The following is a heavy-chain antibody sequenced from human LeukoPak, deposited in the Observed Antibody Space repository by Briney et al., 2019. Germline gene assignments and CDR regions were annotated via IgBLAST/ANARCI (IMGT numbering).Heavy chain of an antibody. CDR3: ARQGSGYDSATYFDN. CDR2: IYPGDSDT. CDR1: GYSFTSYW. J-gene: IGHJ4*02. V-gene: IGHV5-51*01. Sequence: GESLKISCKGSGYSFTSYWIGWVRQMPGKGLEWMGIIYPGDSDTRYSPSFQGQVTISADKSISTAYLQWSSLKASDTAMYYCARQGSGYDSATYFDNWGQGTLVTVSS. D-gene: IGHD5-12*01.